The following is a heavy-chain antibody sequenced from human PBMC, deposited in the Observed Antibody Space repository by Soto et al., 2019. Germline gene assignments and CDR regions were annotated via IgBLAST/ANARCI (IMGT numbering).Heavy chain of an antibody. CDR3: AAQRGGGGY. V-gene: IGHV3-53*01. CDR2: IYSGGYT. CDR1: GFTVSNNY. D-gene: IGHD6-25*01. Sequence: EVQLVESGGGLIQPGGSLRLSCAVSGFTVSNNYMSWVRQAPGKGLEGVSVIYSGGYTAYGDSVKGRFTISRDNSKNQLYLQINSLGADDRAGYSWAAQRGGGGYWGQGTLVTVSS. J-gene: IGHJ4*02.